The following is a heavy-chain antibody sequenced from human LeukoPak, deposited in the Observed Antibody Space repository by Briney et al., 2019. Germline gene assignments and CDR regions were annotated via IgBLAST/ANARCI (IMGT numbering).Heavy chain of an antibody. V-gene: IGHV4-4*02. Sequence: SETLSLTCAVSGGSISSSNWWSWVRQPPGKGLEWIGEIYHSGSTNYNPSLKSRVTISLDTSKNQFSLRLTSVTAADTAVYYCARIYGLYQEAMDVWGPGITVTVSS. CDR1: GGSISSSNW. J-gene: IGHJ6*02. D-gene: IGHD3-16*02. CDR2: IYHSGST. CDR3: ARIYGLYQEAMDV.